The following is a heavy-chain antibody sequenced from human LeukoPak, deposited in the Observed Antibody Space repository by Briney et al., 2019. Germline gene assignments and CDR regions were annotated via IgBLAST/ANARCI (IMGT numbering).Heavy chain of an antibody. CDR3: ARPGGNHQYYFDY. Sequence: ASVKVSCKASGYTFTGYYMHWVRQAPGQGLEWMGWMNPNSGNTGYAQKFQGRVTMTRNTSISTAYMELSSLRSEDTAVYYCARPGGNHQYYFDYWGQGTLVTVSS. CDR1: GYTFTGYY. CDR2: MNPNSGNT. J-gene: IGHJ4*02. D-gene: IGHD4-23*01. V-gene: IGHV1-8*02.